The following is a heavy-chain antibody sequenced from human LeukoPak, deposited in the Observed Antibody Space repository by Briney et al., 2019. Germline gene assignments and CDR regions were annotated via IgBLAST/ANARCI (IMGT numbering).Heavy chain of an antibody. CDR2: IYYSGNT. Sequence: SETLSLTCTVSGDSISSSSYYWGWIRQPPGKGLEWIGSIYYSGNTYYNPSLKSRVTISVDTSKNQFSPKLSSVTAADTAVYYCARHSPWEPFDYWGQGTLVTVSS. CDR1: GDSISSSSYY. J-gene: IGHJ4*02. V-gene: IGHV4-39*01. CDR3: ARHSPWEPFDY. D-gene: IGHD1-26*01.